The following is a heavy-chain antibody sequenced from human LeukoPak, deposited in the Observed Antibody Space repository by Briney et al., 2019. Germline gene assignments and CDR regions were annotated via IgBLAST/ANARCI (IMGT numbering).Heavy chain of an antibody. CDR3: ARSSSWYSAGSTTLGY. CDR1: GGSISSISYY. D-gene: IGHD6-13*01. Sequence: SETLSLTCTVSGGSISSISYYWGWIRQPPGKGLEWIGSMYHNGSTYYNPSLKSRVTISVDTSKNQFSLKLSSVTAADTAVYYCARSSSWYSAGSTTLGYWGQGTLVTVSS. J-gene: IGHJ4*02. CDR2: MYHNGST. V-gene: IGHV4-39*07.